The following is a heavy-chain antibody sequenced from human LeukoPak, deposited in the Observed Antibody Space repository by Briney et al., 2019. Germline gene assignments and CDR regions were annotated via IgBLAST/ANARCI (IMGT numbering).Heavy chain of an antibody. J-gene: IGHJ5*02. V-gene: IGHV1-8*01. CDR1: GYTFTSYD. CDR3: ARGRGRIAARISNWFDP. CDR2: MNPNSGNT. Sequence: ASVKVSCKASGYTFTSYDINWVRQATGQGLEWMGWMNPNSGNTGYAQKFQGRVTMTRNTSISTAYMELSSLRSEDTAVHYCARGRGRIAARISNWFDPWGQGTLVTVSS. D-gene: IGHD6-6*01.